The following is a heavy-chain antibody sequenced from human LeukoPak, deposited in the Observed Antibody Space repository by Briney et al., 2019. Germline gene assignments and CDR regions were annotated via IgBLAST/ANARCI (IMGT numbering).Heavy chain of an antibody. J-gene: IGHJ6*02. V-gene: IGHV4-59*01. CDR1: GGSISSYY. D-gene: IGHD3-9*01. CDR2: IYYSGST. Sequence: SEPLSLTCPVSGGSISSYYWSWIRQPPGKGLEWIGYIYYSGSTNYNPSLKSRVTISVDTSKNQFSLKLSSVTAADTAVYYCARDSAPDPLTGYYYYGMDVWGQGTTVTVSS. CDR3: ARDSAPDPLTGYYYYGMDV.